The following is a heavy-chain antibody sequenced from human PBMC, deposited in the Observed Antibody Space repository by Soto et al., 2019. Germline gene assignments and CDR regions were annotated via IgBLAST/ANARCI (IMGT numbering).Heavy chain of an antibody. V-gene: IGHV1-18*01. CDR1: GYTFTSYS. J-gene: IGHJ4*02. Sequence: QVQLVQSGAEVKKPGASVKVSCKASGYTFTSYSISWVRQAPGQGLEWMGWISAYNGNTYHARKLQGRVTMTTDTSPSTAYMELRSLRSDDTAVYFCARDVGYGLIDYWGQGTLVTVSS. CDR3: ARDVGYGLIDY. D-gene: IGHD5-18*01. CDR2: ISAYNGNT.